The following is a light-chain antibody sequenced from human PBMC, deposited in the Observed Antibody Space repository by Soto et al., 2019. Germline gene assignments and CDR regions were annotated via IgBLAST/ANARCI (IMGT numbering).Light chain of an antibody. CDR3: QHYTNWPPWT. V-gene: IGKV3D-15*01. Sequence: EKVTSVSLATLSVTPGERATLSCRASQSVSSDLAWYQQKPGQAPRLLIYDASSRATGVPDRFSGSGSGTEFTLTISSLQSEDFAVYYCQHYTNWPPWTFGQGGKV. J-gene: IGKJ1*01. CDR2: DAS. CDR1: QSVSSD.